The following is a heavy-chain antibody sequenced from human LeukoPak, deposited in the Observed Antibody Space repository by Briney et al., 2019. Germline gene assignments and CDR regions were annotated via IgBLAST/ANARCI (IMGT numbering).Heavy chain of an antibody. CDR1: GYTFTTYD. D-gene: IGHD3-10*01. V-gene: IGHV1-8*03. Sequence: ASVKVSCKASGYTFTTYDINWVRQATGQGLEWMGWMNPDSGNTGYAQKFQGRVTITRNTSISTAYMELSSLRSEDTAVYFCARSEAYGSGSYLNYYYYYYMDVWGKGTTVTASS. CDR2: MNPDSGNT. CDR3: ARSEAYGSGSYLNYYYYYYMDV. J-gene: IGHJ6*03.